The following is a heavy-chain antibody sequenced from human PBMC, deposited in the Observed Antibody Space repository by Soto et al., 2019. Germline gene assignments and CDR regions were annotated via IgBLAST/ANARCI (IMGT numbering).Heavy chain of an antibody. V-gene: IGHV4-59*11. CDR3: ARASYPYRGYYYMDV. CDR1: GGSFSGPY. J-gene: IGHJ6*03. Sequence: QVQLQESGPGLVKASETLSLTCSVYGGSFSGPYWSCIRQPPGKGLEWIGYVYYSGSTNYTPSLKSRVTMSVYTSKNQFSLKLTSVTAADTAVYYCARASYPYRGYYYMDVWCKWTTVTVSS. CDR2: VYYSGST. D-gene: IGHD2-2*01.